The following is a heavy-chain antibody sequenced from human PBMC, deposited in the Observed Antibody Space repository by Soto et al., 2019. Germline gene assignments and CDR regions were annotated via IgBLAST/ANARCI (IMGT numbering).Heavy chain of an antibody. J-gene: IGHJ6*02. CDR2: ISAYNGNT. V-gene: IGHV1-18*01. CDR3: ARDGRWFGELHLVYYYYYGMVV. D-gene: IGHD3-10*01. Sequence: QVQLVQSGAEVKKPGASVKVSCKASGYTFTSYGISWVRQAPGQGLEWMGWISAYNGNTNYAQKLQGRVTMTTDTSTSTAYMELRSLRSDDTAVYYCARDGRWFGELHLVYYYYYGMVVWGQGTTVTVSS. CDR1: GYTFTSYG.